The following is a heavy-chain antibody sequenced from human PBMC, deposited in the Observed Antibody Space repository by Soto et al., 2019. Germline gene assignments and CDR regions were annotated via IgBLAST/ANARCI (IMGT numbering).Heavy chain of an antibody. CDR3: AKSRPAKYSGSYSSAFDI. V-gene: IGHV3-23*01. CDR2: ISGSGGST. Sequence: GGSLRLSCAASGFTFSSYAMSWVRQAPGKGLEWVSAISGSGGSTYYADSVKGRFTISRDNSKNTLYLQMNSLRAEDTAVYYCAKSRPAKYSGSYSSAFDIWGQGTMVTVSS. J-gene: IGHJ3*02. CDR1: GFTFSSYA. D-gene: IGHD1-26*01.